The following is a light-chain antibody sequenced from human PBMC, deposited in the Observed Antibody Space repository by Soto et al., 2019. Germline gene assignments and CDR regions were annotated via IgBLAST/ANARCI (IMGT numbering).Light chain of an antibody. Sequence: DIVMTQSPLSLPVTPGESASFSCRSSQSLLHSNGYNYLDWCLQKPGQSPQLLIYLVSNRASGVPGRFSGSGSGTYFTLKISRVEAEDVGVYYCMQPLQTSTFGQGTRLEIK. CDR3: MQPLQTST. V-gene: IGKV2-28*01. CDR2: LVS. CDR1: QSLLHSNGYNY. J-gene: IGKJ5*01.